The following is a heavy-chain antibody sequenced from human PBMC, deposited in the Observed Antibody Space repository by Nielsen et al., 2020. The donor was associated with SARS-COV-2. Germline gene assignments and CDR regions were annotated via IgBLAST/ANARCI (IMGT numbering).Heavy chain of an antibody. Sequence: GGSLRLSCAASGFTVSSNYMSWVRQAPGKGLEWVSVIYSGGSTYYADSVKGRFTISRDNSKNTLYLQMNSLRAEDTAVYYCARANGVVVPAAIHAFDIWGQGTMVTVSS. CDR3: ARANGVVVPAAIHAFDI. V-gene: IGHV3-53*01. D-gene: IGHD2-2*01. J-gene: IGHJ3*02. CDR2: IYSGGST. CDR1: GFTVSSNY.